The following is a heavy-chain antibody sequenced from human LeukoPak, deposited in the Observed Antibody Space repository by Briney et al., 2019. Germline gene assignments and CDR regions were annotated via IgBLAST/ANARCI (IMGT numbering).Heavy chain of an antibody. J-gene: IGHJ4*02. D-gene: IGHD3-22*01. CDR1: GDSISSSSFY. CDR2: ISYSGST. CDR3: ARRRAEEYYYDSTAEGDY. V-gene: IGHV4-39*07. Sequence: SETLSLTCTVSGDSISSSSFYWAWIRQPPGKGLEWIGSISYSGSTYYNPSLKSRVTISVDASKNQFSLKLSSVTAAGTAVYYCARRRAEEYYYDSTAEGDYWGQGTLVTVSS.